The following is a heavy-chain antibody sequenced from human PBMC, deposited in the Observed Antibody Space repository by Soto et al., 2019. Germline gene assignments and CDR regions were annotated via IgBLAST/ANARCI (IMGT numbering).Heavy chain of an antibody. J-gene: IGHJ4*02. CDR1: GFTFSSYA. V-gene: IGHV3-23*01. D-gene: IGHD6-6*01. CDR2: ISGSGGST. CDR3: EKDHRRQARQGGVFDY. Sequence: SLRLSCAASGFTFSSYAMSWVRQAPGKGLEWVSAISGSGGSTYYADSVKGRFTISRDNSKNTLYLQMNSLRAEDTAVYYCEKDHRRQARQGGVFDYWGQGTLVTVSS.